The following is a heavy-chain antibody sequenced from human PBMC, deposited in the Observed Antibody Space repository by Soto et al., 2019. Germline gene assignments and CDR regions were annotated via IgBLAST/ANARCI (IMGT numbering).Heavy chain of an antibody. Sequence: PGGSLRLSCAASGFMFNNYAMSWVRQAPGKGLEWVSTVSVSGGTTYYADSLKGRFTISRDNSKKTVYLQMNRLRADDTAIYYCAQGRYYYDSSGYRLFDYWGQGIMVTVSS. J-gene: IGHJ4*02. CDR1: GFMFNNYA. V-gene: IGHV3-23*01. D-gene: IGHD3-22*01. CDR3: AQGRYYYDSSGYRLFDY. CDR2: VSVSGGTT.